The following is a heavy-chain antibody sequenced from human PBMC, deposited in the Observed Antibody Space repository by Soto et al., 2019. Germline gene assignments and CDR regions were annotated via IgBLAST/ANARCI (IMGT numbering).Heavy chain of an antibody. J-gene: IGHJ4*02. CDR2: MNPNNNNT. V-gene: IGHV1-8*01. Sequence: QVQLVQSGAEVKKPGASVKVSCKASGYTFTSYDINWVRQATGQGLEWMGWMNPNNNNTGYAQKFQGRVTMTRNTTIRTAYMELSSLGSRDAAVYYCARAPRPYFNDYWGQGTRVSVCS. CDR3: ARAPRPYFNDY. D-gene: IGHD3-10*01. CDR1: GYTFTSYD.